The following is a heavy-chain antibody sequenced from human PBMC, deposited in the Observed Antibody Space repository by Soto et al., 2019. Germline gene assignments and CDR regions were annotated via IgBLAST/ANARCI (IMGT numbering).Heavy chain of an antibody. J-gene: IGHJ6*02. D-gene: IGHD2-15*01. CDR3: ASHGGSSPDGRYYYGMAV. CDR2: IIPIFGTA. Sequence: QVQLVQSGAEVKKPGSSVKVSCKASGGTFSSYAISWVRQAPGQGLEWMGGIIPIFGTADYAQKFQGRVTCTADKSTGTAYLELGTLRSAHTAVYYCASHGGSSPDGRYYYGMAVWGQGTAVSVSS. V-gene: IGHV1-69*14. CDR1: GGTFSSYA.